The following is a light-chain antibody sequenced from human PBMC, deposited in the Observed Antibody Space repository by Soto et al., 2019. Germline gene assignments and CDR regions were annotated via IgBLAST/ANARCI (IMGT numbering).Light chain of an antibody. V-gene: IGLV1-40*01. CDR2: ADN. CDR3: QSYDTSLSGVI. J-gene: IGLJ2*01. CDR1: SSNIGAGYD. Sequence: QSVLTQTPSVSRAPGQKITMSCTGSSSNIGAGYDVHWYQQVPGAAPRLLIYADNNRPSGVPDRFSASKSGTSASLAITGLQDEDEASYYCQSYDTSLSGVIFGAGTQLTVL.